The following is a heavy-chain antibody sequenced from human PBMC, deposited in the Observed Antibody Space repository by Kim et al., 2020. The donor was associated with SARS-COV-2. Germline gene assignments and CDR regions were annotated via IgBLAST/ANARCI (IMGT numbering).Heavy chain of an antibody. D-gene: IGHD6-6*01. CDR2: ITSSGGST. J-gene: IGHJ4*01. V-gene: IGHV3-23*01. CDR1: GFTFSSYA. Sequence: GGSLRLSCAASGFTFSSYAMSWVRQAPGKGLEWVSTITSSGGSTYYAESVKGRFTISRDNSKNTLYLQMNTLRAEDTATYYCAKDRNSSLWVYSFDYWG. CDR3: AKDRNSSLWVYSFDY.